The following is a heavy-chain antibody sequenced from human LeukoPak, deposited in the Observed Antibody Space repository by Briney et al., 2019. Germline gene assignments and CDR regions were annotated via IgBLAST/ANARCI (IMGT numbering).Heavy chain of an antibody. Sequence: SGPTLVNPTQTLTLTCTFSGFSLSTSGMRVSWIRQPPGKALEWLARIDWDDDKFYSTSLKTRLTISKDTSKNQVVLTMTNMAPVDTATYYCARSPTKYCSGGSCYGAFDYWGQGTLVTVSS. J-gene: IGHJ4*02. CDR3: ARSPTKYCSGGSCYGAFDY. CDR1: GFSLSTSGMR. V-gene: IGHV2-70*04. CDR2: IDWDDDK. D-gene: IGHD2-15*01.